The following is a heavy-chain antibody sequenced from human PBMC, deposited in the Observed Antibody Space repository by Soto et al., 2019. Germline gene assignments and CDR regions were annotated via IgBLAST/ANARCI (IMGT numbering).Heavy chain of an antibody. J-gene: IGHJ4*02. Sequence: GGSLRLSCAASGFTFSSYGMHWVRQAPGKGLEWVAVIWYDGSNKYYADSVKGRFTISRDNSKNTLYLQMNSLRAEDTAVYYCARELSGCSGGSCYPIEVPSPIDYWGQGTLVTVSS. V-gene: IGHV3-33*01. CDR2: IWYDGSNK. CDR1: GFTFSSYG. D-gene: IGHD2-15*01. CDR3: ARELSGCSGGSCYPIEVPSPIDY.